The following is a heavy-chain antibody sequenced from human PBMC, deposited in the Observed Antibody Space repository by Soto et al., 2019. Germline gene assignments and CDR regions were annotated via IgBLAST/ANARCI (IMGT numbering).Heavy chain of an antibody. D-gene: IGHD2-21*01. J-gene: IGHJ6*03. CDR1: GFTFSSYG. CDR2: ISYDGSNK. V-gene: IGHV3-30*18. Sequence: QVQLVESGGGVVQPGRSLRLSCAASGFTFSSYGMHWVRQAPGKGLEWVAVISYDGSNKYYADSVKGRFTISRDNSKNTMYLQLNSLRAADTAVYYCAKDSEVMGYSYYYMDVWGKGTTVTVSS. CDR3: AKDSEVMGYSYYYMDV.